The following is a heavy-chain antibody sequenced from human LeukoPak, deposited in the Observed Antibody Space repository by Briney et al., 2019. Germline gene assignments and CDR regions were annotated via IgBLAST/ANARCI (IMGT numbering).Heavy chain of an antibody. V-gene: IGHV3-53*01. Sequence: GGSLRLSCAASGFTFSSYGMHWVRQAPGKGLEWVSVIYSGGSTYYADSVKGRFTISRDNSKNTLYLQMNSLRAEDTAVYYYARLGMVRGVINYWGQGTLVTVSS. D-gene: IGHD3-10*01. CDR3: ARLGMVRGVINY. J-gene: IGHJ4*02. CDR2: IYSGGST. CDR1: GFTFSSYG.